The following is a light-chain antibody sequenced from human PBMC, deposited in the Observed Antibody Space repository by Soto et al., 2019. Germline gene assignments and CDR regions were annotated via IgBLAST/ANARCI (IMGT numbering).Light chain of an antibody. Sequence: NFMLTQPHSVSESPGKTVTISCTRSSGDIAYNYVQWFQQRPGSAPTTVIYKDTQRPSGVPDRFSGSIDSSSNSASLTISGLKTKEKVNYFGQSYSSGDFSFGGGPSSPS. CDR1: SGDIAYNY. CDR2: KDT. CDR3: QSYSSGDFS. V-gene: IGLV6-57*04. J-gene: IGLJ2*01.